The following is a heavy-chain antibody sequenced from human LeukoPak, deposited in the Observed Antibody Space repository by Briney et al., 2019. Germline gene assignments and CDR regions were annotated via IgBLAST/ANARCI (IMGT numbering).Heavy chain of an antibody. CDR3: ASDQPFPIAALDY. CDR2: IWYDGSNK. Sequence: GGSLRLSWAASGFTFSSYGMHWVRQAPGKGLEWVAVIWYDGSNKYYADSVKGRFTISRDNSKNTLYLQKNSLRAEDTAVYYCASDQPFPIAALDYWGQGTLVTVSS. D-gene: IGHD6-6*01. CDR1: GFTFSSYG. J-gene: IGHJ4*02. V-gene: IGHV3-33*01.